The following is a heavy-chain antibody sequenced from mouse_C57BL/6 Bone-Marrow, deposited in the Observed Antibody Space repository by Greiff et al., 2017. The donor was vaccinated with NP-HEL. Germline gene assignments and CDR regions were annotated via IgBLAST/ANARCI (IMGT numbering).Heavy chain of an antibody. CDR1: GYSITSGYY. J-gene: IGHJ4*01. D-gene: IGHD4-1*01. V-gene: IGHV3-6*01. CDR3: ARDENWDAYAMDY. Sequence: EVQLQQSGPGLVKPSQSLSLTCSVTGYSITSGYYWNWIRQFPGNKLEWMGYISYDGSNNYNPSLKNRISITRDTSKNQFFLKLNSVTTEDTATYYCARDENWDAYAMDYWGQGTSVTVSS. CDR2: ISYDGSN.